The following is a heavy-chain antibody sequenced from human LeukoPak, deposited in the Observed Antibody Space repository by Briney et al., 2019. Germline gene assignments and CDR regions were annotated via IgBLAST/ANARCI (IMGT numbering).Heavy chain of an antibody. CDR3: VTRHYGSGSYYFDY. Sequence: GESLKISCKGSGYSFTNYWIGWVRQMPGKGLEWMGIIYPDDSDTRYSPSFQGQVTISADKSISTAYLQWSSLKASDTAMYYCVTRHYGSGSYYFDYWGQGALVTVSS. CDR2: IYPDDSDT. CDR1: GYSFTNYW. D-gene: IGHD3-10*01. V-gene: IGHV5-51*01. J-gene: IGHJ4*02.